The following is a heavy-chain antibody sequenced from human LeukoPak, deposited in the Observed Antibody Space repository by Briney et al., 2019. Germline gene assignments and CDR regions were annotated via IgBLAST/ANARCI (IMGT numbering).Heavy chain of an antibody. CDR1: GGSISSYY. CDR2: IYYSGIT. D-gene: IGHD5-24*01. J-gene: IGHJ4*02. Sequence: SDNLSLSCTVSGGSISSYYWSWIRQPPGKGLEWIGYIYYSGITNYNPSLKSRVTISVDTSKNQFSLKLSSVTAADTAVYYCASNRDCYNYALGWGQGTLVTVSS. V-gene: IGHV4-59*08. CDR3: ASNRDCYNYALG.